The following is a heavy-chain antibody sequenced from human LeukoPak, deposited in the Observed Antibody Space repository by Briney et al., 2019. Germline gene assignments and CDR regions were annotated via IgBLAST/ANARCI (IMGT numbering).Heavy chain of an antibody. CDR1: GFTFSSYG. CDR2: IWYDGSNK. CDR3: ARSSIGYSRSWYLDY. D-gene: IGHD6-13*01. V-gene: IGHV3-33*01. Sequence: PGGSLRLSCAAPGFTFSSYGMHWVRQAPDKGLEWVAVIWYDGSNKYYADSVKGRFTISRDNSKNTLYLQMNSLRAEDTAVYYCARSSIGYSRSWYLDYWGQGTLVTVSS. J-gene: IGHJ4*02.